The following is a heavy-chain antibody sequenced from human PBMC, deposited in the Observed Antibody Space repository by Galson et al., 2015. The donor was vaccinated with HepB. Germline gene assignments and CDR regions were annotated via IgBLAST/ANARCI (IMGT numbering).Heavy chain of an antibody. D-gene: IGHD6-13*01. CDR1: GFIVSSSY. Sequence: SLRLSCAASGFIVSSSYMSWVRQAPGKGLEWVSVLYGGGSTYYADSVKGRFTISRDNSKNTLYLQMNSLRAEDTAVYYCARGQQHLWGPFDPWGQGTLVTVSS. J-gene: IGHJ5*02. V-gene: IGHV3-66*01. CDR3: ARGQQHLWGPFDP. CDR2: LYGGGST.